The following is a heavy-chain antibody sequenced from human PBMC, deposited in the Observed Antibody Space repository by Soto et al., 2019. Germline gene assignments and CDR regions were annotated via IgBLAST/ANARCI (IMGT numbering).Heavy chain of an antibody. Sequence: PSETLCLPCTVAGGNSSGHDCSWIRKTQGKGLEWIGYIYYSGSTNYNPSLKSRVTISVDTSKNQFSLKLSSVTAADTAVYYCAILNLGSSWKKNYYYMDIWGKGTTVTVSS. D-gene: IGHD6-13*01. CDR1: GGNSSGHD. V-gene: IGHV4-59*08. CDR2: IYYSGST. J-gene: IGHJ6*03. CDR3: AILNLGSSWKKNYYYMDI.